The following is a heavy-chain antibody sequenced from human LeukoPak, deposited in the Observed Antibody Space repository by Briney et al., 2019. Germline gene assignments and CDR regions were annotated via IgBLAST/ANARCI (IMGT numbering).Heavy chain of an antibody. D-gene: IGHD3-10*01. Sequence: ASVKVSCKASGGTFSSYAISWVRRAPGQGLEWMGGIIPIFGTANYAQKFQGRVTITADKSTSTAYMELSSLRSEDTAVYYCARSLITMVRGVIISAIDYWGQGTLVTVSS. V-gene: IGHV1-69*06. CDR1: GGTFSSYA. CDR2: IIPIFGTA. CDR3: ARSLITMVRGVIISAIDY. J-gene: IGHJ4*02.